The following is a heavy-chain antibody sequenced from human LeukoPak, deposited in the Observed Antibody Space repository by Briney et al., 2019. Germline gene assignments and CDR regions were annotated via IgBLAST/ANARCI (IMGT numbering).Heavy chain of an antibody. CDR2: VSDSGGST. D-gene: IGHD1-26*01. V-gene: IGHV3-23*01. CDR1: GFTFSSYA. Sequence: GGSLRLSCAACGFTFSSYAMSWVRQAPGKGLEWVSTVSDSGGSTYYAVSVKGRFTISRDNPKNTLYLQMNSLRAEDTAIYYCAKDWDRSGGYYFDSWGQGTLVTVSS. J-gene: IGHJ4*02. CDR3: AKDWDRSGGYYFDS.